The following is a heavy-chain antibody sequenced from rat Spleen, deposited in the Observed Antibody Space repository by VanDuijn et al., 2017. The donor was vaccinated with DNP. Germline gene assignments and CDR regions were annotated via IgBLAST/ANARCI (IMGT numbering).Heavy chain of an antibody. Sequence: QVQLKESGPGLVQPSQTLSLTCTVSGFSLTSYHVSWVRQPPGKSLVWMGTIWAGGGTNYNSAVQSRLSISRDTSKSQVFLKMNSLQTEDTAIYYCTSYYSGDFHYWGQGVMVTVSS. CDR3: TSYYSGDFHY. J-gene: IGHJ2*01. D-gene: IGHD1-1*01. CDR2: IWAGGGT. V-gene: IGHV2-13*01. CDR1: GFSLTSYH.